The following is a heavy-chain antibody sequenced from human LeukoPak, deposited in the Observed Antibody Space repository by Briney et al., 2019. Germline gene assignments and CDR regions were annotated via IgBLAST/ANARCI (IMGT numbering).Heavy chain of an antibody. J-gene: IGHJ3*02. CDR3: ARAPYYYDSSGYYLWRGDAFDI. D-gene: IGHD3-22*01. CDR1: GGTFISYA. V-gene: IGHV1-69*13. CDR2: IIPIFGTA. Sequence: SVKVSCKASGGTFISYAISWVRQAPGQGLEWMGGIIPIFGTANYAQKFQGRVTITADESTSTAYMELSSLRSEDTAVYYCARAPYYYDSSGYYLWRGDAFDIWGQGTMVTVSS.